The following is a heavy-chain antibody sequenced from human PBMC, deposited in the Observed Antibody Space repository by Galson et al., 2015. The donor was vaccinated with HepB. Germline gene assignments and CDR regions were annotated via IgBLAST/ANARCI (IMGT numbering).Heavy chain of an antibody. CDR2: ISAYNGNT. J-gene: IGHJ4*02. V-gene: IGHV1-18*04. CDR3: AREGGHIYDFWSGWVDY. D-gene: IGHD3-3*01. CDR1: GYTFTSYG. Sequence: SVKVSCKASGYTFTSYGISWVRQAPGQGLEWMGWISAYNGNTNYAQKLQGRVTMTTDTSTSTAYMELRSLRSDDTAVYYCAREGGHIYDFWSGWVDYWGQGTLVTVSS.